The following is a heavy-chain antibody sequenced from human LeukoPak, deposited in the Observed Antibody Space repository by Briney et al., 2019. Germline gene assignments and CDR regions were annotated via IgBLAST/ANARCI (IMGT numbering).Heavy chain of an antibody. CDR1: GDSVSRNSVA. CDR3: ARIRWSYGDY. Sequence: SQTLSLTCAISGDSVSRNSVAWNWIRQSPSRGLEWLGRTYYRSKWYNDYAVSVRSRISINPDTSKNQFSLKLSSVTAADTAVYYCARIRWSYGDYWGQGTLVTVSS. J-gene: IGHJ4*02. V-gene: IGHV6-1*01. D-gene: IGHD4-23*01. CDR2: TYYRSKWYN.